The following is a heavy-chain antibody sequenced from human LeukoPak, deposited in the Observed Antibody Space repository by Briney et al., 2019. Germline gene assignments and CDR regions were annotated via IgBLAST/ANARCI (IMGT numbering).Heavy chain of an antibody. CDR2: TVGGGDGT. CDR3: AKPPQYSSSWFLFDY. Sequence: GGSLRLSCAASGFTFSSTSMSWVRQAPGKGLEWVAVTVGGGDGTYYADSVKGRFTISRDNSNNTLYLQMNSLRAEDTAVYYCAKPPQYSSSWFLFDYWGQGTLVTVSS. J-gene: IGHJ4*02. CDR1: GFTFSSTS. V-gene: IGHV3-23*01. D-gene: IGHD6-13*01.